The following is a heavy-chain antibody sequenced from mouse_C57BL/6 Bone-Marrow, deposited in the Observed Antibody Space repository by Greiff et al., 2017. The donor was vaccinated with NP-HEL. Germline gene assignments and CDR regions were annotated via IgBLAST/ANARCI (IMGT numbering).Heavy chain of an antibody. CDR3: ARGGDSNYVDYYAMDY. CDR1: GFTFSDYY. Sequence: DVKLQESEGGLVQPGSSMKLSCTASGFTFSDYYMAWVRQVPEKGLEWVANINYDGSSTYYLDSLKSRFIISRDNAKNILYLQMSSLKSEDTATYYCARGGDSNYVDYYAMDYWGQGTSVTVSS. D-gene: IGHD2-5*01. CDR2: INYDGSST. J-gene: IGHJ4*01. V-gene: IGHV5-16*01.